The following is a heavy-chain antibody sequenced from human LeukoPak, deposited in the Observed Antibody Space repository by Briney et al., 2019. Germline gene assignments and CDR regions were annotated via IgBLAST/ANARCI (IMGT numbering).Heavy chain of an antibody. CDR2: INPNSGGT. CDR3: AYLHWDIVVVPAAITKXTVDX. J-gene: IGHJ4*02. Sequence: ASVKVSCKASGYTFTGYYMHWVRQAPGQGLERMGWINPNSGGTNYAQKFQGRVTMTRDTSISTARMELSRLRADDTAVYYCAYLHWDIVVVPAAITKXTVDXXXQXXLVX. D-gene: IGHD2-2*02. V-gene: IGHV1-2*02. CDR1: GYTFTGYY.